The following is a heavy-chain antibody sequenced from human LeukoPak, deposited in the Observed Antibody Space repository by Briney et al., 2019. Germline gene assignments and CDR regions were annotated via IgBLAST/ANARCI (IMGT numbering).Heavy chain of an antibody. J-gene: IGHJ4*02. D-gene: IGHD6-13*01. Sequence: MTSETLSLTCTVSGGSISSYYWSWIRQPPGKGLEWIGYIYYSGSTNYNPSLKSRVTISVDTSKNQFSLKLSSVTAADTAVYYCARVGTRGSSWEYFDYWGQGTLVTVSS. CDR3: ARVGTRGSSWEYFDY. V-gene: IGHV4-59*01. CDR2: IYYSGST. CDR1: GGSISSYY.